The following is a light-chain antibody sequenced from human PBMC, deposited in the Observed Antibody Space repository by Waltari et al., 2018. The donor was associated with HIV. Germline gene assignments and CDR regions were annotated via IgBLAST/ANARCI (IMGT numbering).Light chain of an antibody. CDR2: STS. J-gene: IGKJ4*01. CDR3: QQVNRSPLT. CDR1: QGINHF. Sequence: DIQLTQSPSFLSASVGARVTITCRASQGINHFLAWYQQKPGKAPKLLIYSTSTLYSGVPARFSGSGSGTEFTLTISSLQPEDFATYYCQQVNRSPLTFGGGTKVEIK. V-gene: IGKV1-9*01.